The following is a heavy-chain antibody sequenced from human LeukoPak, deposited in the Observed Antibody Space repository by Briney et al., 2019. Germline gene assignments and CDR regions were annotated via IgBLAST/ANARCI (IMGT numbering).Heavy chain of an antibody. J-gene: IGHJ4*02. CDR2: IKNDGTVK. Sequence: GGSLRLSCAASGFTFSYHWMTWVRQAPGKGLEWVANIKNDGTVKNYVDSVKSRFTISRDNAKNSLYLQMNSLRAEDTGVYYCAKDSYSKGDYWGQGVLVTVFS. CDR1: GFTFSYHW. V-gene: IGHV3-7*01. CDR3: AKDSYSKGDY. D-gene: IGHD5-18*01.